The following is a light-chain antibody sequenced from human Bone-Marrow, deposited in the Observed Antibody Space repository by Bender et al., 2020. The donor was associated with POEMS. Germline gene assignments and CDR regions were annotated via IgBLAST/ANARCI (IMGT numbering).Light chain of an antibody. V-gene: IGLV1-47*01. CDR1: SSNIGAGYD. CDR2: MNY. Sequence: QSVLTQPPSVSEAPGQRVTISCTGSSSNIGAGYDVHWYQQPPGMAPNLLIYMNYERPSGVPDRFSGSKSGTSASLAISGLRSEDEADYYCATWDDSLSGWVFGGGTKLTVL. CDR3: ATWDDSLSGWV. J-gene: IGLJ2*01.